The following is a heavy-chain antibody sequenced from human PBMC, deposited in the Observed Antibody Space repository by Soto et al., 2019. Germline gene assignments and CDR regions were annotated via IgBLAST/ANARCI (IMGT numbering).Heavy chain of an antibody. V-gene: IGHV3-23*01. CDR2: ISDRGATT. D-gene: IGHD6-19*01. CDR3: AKEDTSSGSLDY. Sequence: GGSLRLSCAASGFPFGENAMSWVRQAPEKELEWVSGISDRGATTYYADSVRGRFTISRDNSKNTLYLQMKSLRAEDSASYYCAKEDTSSGSLDYWGQGALVTVSS. CDR1: GFPFGENA. J-gene: IGHJ4*02.